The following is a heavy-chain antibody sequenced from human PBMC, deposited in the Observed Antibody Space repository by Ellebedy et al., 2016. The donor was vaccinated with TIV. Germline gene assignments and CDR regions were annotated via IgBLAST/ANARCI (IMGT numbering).Heavy chain of an antibody. D-gene: IGHD3-10*01. CDR3: ARAMVRGVRPFDS. Sequence: AASVKVSCKASGYTFTDYTIHWMRQAHGQVLEWMGWINSNRGGTGYAQKVPGRVTMSRDTSVSTAYMEMSRLRSDDTAVYYCARAMVRGVRPFDSWGQGTLVTVSS. V-gene: IGHV1-2*02. CDR1: GYTFTDYT. CDR2: INSNRGGT. J-gene: IGHJ5*01.